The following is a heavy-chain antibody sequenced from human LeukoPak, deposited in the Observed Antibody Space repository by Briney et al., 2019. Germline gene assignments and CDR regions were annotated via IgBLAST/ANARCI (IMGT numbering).Heavy chain of an antibody. V-gene: IGHV3-15*01. CDR1: GVTFSNAW. J-gene: IGHJ4*02. D-gene: IGHD1-26*01. CDR3: TTEEWYSGSYGAYYFDY. Sequence: PGGSLRLSCAASGVTFSNAWMSWVRQAPGKGLEWGGRIKSKTDGGTTDYAAPVKGRFTISRDDSKNTLYLQMNSLKTEDTAVYYCTTEEWYSGSYGAYYFDYWGQGTLVTVSS. CDR2: IKSKTDGGTT.